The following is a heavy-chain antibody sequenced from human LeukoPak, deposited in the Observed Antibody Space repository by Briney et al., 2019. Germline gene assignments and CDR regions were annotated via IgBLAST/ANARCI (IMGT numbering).Heavy chain of an antibody. V-gene: IGHV1-46*01. CDR3: ARQRGGQYEDAFDI. J-gene: IGHJ3*02. D-gene: IGHD2-8*01. CDR1: GYTFTSSY. Sequence: ASVKVSCRASGYTFTSSYIHWVRQAPGQGLEWMGIINPSGGTTIYAQKFQGRVTMTRDTSTSTVYMELSSLRSEDTAVYYCARQRGGQYEDAFDIWGQGTVVTVSS. CDR2: INPSGGTT.